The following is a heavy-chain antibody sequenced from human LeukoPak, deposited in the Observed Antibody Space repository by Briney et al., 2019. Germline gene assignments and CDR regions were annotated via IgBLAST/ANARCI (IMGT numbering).Heavy chain of an antibody. CDR3: ARDRGRGWYSHYYYYGMDV. Sequence: ASVKVSCKASGYTFTGYYMHWVRQAPGQGLEWMGWINPNSGGTNYAQKFQGRVTMTRGTSISTAYMELSRLRSDDTAVYYCARDRGRGWYSHYYYYGMDVWGQGTTVTVSS. V-gene: IGHV1-2*02. CDR2: INPNSGGT. J-gene: IGHJ6*02. CDR1: GYTFTGYY. D-gene: IGHD6-19*01.